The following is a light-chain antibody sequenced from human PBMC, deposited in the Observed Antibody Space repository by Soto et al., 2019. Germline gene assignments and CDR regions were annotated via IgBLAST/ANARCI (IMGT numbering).Light chain of an antibody. CDR3: QQYNNWPRT. Sequence: EIVMTQSPATLSVSPGERATLSCRASQSVSGNLAWYQRKPGQPPRLLIYGASTRATGIPARFSGSGSGTEFTLTISSLQSEDCAVYYCQQYNNWPRTFGQGTKVEIK. CDR1: QSVSGN. CDR2: GAS. J-gene: IGKJ1*01. V-gene: IGKV3-15*01.